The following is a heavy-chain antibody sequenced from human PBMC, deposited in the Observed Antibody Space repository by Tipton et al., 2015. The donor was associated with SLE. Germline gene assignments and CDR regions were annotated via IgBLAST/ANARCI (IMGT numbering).Heavy chain of an antibody. CDR3: AKDRGIAAAVDAFDI. D-gene: IGHD6-13*01. CDR2: ISWDGGST. V-gene: IGHV3-43*01. J-gene: IGHJ3*02. Sequence: GSLRLSCAASGFTFDDYTMRWVRQAPGKGLEWVSLISWDGGSTYYADSVKGRFTISRDNSKNSLYLQMNSLGTEDTALYYCAKDRGIAAAVDAFDIWGQETMVTVSS. CDR1: GFTFDDYT.